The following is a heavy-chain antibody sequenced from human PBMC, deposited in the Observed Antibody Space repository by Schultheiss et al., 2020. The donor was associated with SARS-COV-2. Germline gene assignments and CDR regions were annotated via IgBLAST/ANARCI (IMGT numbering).Heavy chain of an antibody. CDR2: IYYSGST. Sequence: GSLRLSCAVSGGSISSSNWWSWVRQPPGKGLEWIGYIYYSGSTNYNSSLKSRVTISVDTSKNQFSLKLSSVTAADTAVYYCARGPNYYDSSGNYWYFDLWGRGTLVTVSS. J-gene: IGHJ2*01. D-gene: IGHD3-22*01. V-gene: IGHV4-4*02. CDR3: ARGPNYYDSSGNYWYFDL. CDR1: GGSISSSNW.